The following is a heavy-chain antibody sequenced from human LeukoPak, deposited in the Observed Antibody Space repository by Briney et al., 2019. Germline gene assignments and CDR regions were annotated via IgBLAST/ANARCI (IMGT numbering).Heavy chain of an antibody. CDR3: AKGDNYYDSSGYYHVRALFDY. D-gene: IGHD3-22*01. V-gene: IGHV3-30*04. CDR2: TSYNGKNK. CDR1: GFTFSSYA. J-gene: IGHJ4*02. Sequence: PGGSLRLSCVGSGFTFSSYAMHWVRQAPGKGLEWVAGTSYNGKNKFYADSVKGRLSISRDNSKNTLYVQMDSLRAVDTAVYYCAKGDNYYDSSGYYHVRALFDYWGQGALVTVSS.